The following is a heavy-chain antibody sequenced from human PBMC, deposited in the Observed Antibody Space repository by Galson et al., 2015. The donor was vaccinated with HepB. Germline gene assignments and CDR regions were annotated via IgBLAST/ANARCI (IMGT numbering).Heavy chain of an antibody. CDR1: GGTFSSYA. Sequence: SVKVSCKASGGTFSSYAISWVRQAPGQGLEWMGGIIPIFGTANYAQKFQGRVTITADESTSTAYMELSSLRSEDTAVYYCARVPGYCSSTSCHIYYYYYMDVWGKGATVTVSS. D-gene: IGHD2-2*02. V-gene: IGHV1-69*13. CDR3: ARVPGYCSSTSCHIYYYYYMDV. CDR2: IIPIFGTA. J-gene: IGHJ6*03.